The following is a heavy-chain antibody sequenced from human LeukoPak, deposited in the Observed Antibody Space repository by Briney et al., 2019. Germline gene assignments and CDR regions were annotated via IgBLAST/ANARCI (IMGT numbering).Heavy chain of an antibody. CDR1: GFTFSSYS. Sequence: GGSLRLSCAASGFTFSSYSMNWVRQAPGKGLEWVSSISSSSSYIYYADSVKGRFTISRDNAKNSLYLQMNSLRAEDTAVYCCARDLLKYGSGYFDYWGQGTLVTVSS. V-gene: IGHV3-21*01. CDR2: ISSSSSYI. CDR3: ARDLLKYGSGYFDY. D-gene: IGHD3-10*01. J-gene: IGHJ4*02.